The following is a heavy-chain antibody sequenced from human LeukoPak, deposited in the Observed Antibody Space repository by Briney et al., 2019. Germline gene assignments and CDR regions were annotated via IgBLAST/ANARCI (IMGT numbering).Heavy chain of an antibody. CDR1: GFTFSSYA. J-gene: IGHJ6*02. V-gene: IGHV3-30*04. Sequence: PGRSLRLSCAASGFTFSSYAMHWVRQAPGKGLEWVAVISYDGSNKYYADSVKGRFTISRDNSKNTLYLQMNSLRAEDTAVYYCARAPSQRGLYYYYGMDVWGQGTTVTVSS. CDR2: ISYDGSNK. CDR3: ARAPSQRGLYYYYGMDV.